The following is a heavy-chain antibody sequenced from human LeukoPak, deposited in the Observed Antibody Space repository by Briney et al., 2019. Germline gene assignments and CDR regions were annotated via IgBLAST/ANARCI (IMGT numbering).Heavy chain of an antibody. V-gene: IGHV4-34*01. CDR2: INHSGST. J-gene: IGHJ4*02. Sequence: SETLSLTCAVYGGSFSGYYWSWIRQPPGKGLEWIGEINHSGSTNYNPSLKSRVTISVDTSKSQLSLQLSSVTAADTAVYYCARGSKDYDSSGYDFDYWGQGTLVTVSS. CDR1: GGSFSGYY. CDR3: ARGSKDYDSSGYDFDY. D-gene: IGHD3-22*01.